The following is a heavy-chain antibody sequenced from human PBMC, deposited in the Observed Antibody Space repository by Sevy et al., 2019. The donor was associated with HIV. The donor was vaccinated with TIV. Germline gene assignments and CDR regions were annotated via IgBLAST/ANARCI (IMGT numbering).Heavy chain of an antibody. J-gene: IGHJ5*02. CDR2: IRYDGSNK. V-gene: IGHV3-30*02. D-gene: IGHD3-3*01. CDR1: GFTFSSYG. CDR3: AKDRNFWSGYRNWFDP. Sequence: GGSLRLSCAASGFTFSSYGMHWVRQAPGKGLEWAAFIRYDGSNKYYADSVKRRFTISRDNSKNTLYLQMNSLRAEDTAVYYCAKDRNFWSGYRNWFDPWGQGTLVTVSS.